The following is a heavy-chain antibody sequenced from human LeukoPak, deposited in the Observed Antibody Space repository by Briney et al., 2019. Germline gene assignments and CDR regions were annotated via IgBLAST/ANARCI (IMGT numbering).Heavy chain of an antibody. Sequence: ASVKVSCKASGYTFTGYYMHWVRQAPGQGLEWMGRINPNSGGTNCAQKFQGRVTMTRDTSISTAYMELSRLRSDDTAVYYCARAMTTVTVNWFDPWGQRTLVTVSS. V-gene: IGHV1-2*06. CDR3: ARAMTTVTVNWFDP. D-gene: IGHD4-17*01. J-gene: IGHJ5*02. CDR2: INPNSGGT. CDR1: GYTFTGYY.